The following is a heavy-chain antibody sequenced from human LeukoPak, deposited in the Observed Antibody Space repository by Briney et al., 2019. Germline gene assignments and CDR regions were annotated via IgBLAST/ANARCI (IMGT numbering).Heavy chain of an antibody. J-gene: IGHJ4*02. V-gene: IGHV4-34*01. D-gene: IGHD2-2*01. Sequence: SETLSLTCAVYGGSFSGYYWSWIRQPPGKGLEWIGEINHSGSTNYNPSLKSRVTIPVDTSKNQFSLKLSSVTAADTAVYYCARGLYCSSTSCPCDYWGQGTLVTVSS. CDR2: INHSGST. CDR1: GGSFSGYY. CDR3: ARGLYCSSTSCPCDY.